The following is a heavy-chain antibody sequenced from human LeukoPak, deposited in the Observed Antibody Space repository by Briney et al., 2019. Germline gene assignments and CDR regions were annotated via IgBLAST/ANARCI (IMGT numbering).Heavy chain of an antibody. D-gene: IGHD6-19*01. J-gene: IGHJ4*02. CDR3: SKYPSTGFYYFDF. CDR1: GFTFTTYT. V-gene: IGHV3-23*01. CDR2: ISGTGGST. Sequence: GGSLRLTCAASGFTFTTYTMAWVRQAPGKGLEWVSTISGTGGSTAYADSVKGRFTISRDNSKNTLYLQMNSLRAEDTAIYFCSKYPSTGFYYFDFWGQGTLVTVSS.